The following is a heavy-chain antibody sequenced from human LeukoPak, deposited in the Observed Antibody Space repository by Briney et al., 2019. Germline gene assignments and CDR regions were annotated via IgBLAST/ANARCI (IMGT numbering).Heavy chain of an antibody. D-gene: IGHD6-6*01. CDR1: GGSFTDYY. V-gene: IGHV4-34*01. Sequence: PSETLSLTCAVYGGSFTDYYWSWILQPPGKGLEWIGEINHRGSTNYNSSLKSRVTISVDRSKNQFSLKLSSVTAADTAVYFCARVSHSTSSIDYWGRGAPVTVSS. CDR2: INHRGST. CDR3: ARVSHSTSSIDY. J-gene: IGHJ4*02.